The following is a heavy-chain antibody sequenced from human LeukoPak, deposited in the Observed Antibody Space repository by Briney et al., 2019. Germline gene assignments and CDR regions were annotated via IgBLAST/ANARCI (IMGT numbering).Heavy chain of an antibody. CDR1: GITFSDYS. V-gene: IGHV3-48*04. Sequence: GGSLRLSCAASGITFSDYSMNWVRQAPGKGLEWVLFISSGGTIIYYTDSVKGRFTISRDNAKNSLYLQMNSLRAEDTAVYYCARESYSARFDSWGQGTLVTVSS. J-gene: IGHJ4*02. CDR3: ARESYSARFDS. CDR2: ISSGGTII. D-gene: IGHD2-21*01.